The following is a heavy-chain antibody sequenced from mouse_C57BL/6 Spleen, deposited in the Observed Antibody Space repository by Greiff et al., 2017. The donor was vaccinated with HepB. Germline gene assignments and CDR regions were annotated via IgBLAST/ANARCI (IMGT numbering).Heavy chain of an antibody. Sequence: QVQLKESGAELVKPGASVKISCKASGYAFSSYWMNWVKQRPGKGLEWIGQIYPGDGDTNYNGKFKGKATLTADKSSSTAYMQLSSLTSEDSAVYFCARERGQTGTLDYWGQGTTLTVSS. V-gene: IGHV1-80*01. CDR3: ARERGQTGTLDY. CDR2: IYPGDGDT. D-gene: IGHD4-1*01. CDR1: GYAFSSYW. J-gene: IGHJ2*01.